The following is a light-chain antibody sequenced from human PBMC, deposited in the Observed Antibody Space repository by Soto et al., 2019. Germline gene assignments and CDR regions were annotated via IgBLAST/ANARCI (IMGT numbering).Light chain of an antibody. Sequence: QSVLTQPASVSGSPGQSITISCPGTSSDVGGYNYVSWYQQHPGKAPKLMIYDVSNRPSGVSNRFSGSKSGNTASLTISGLQAEYVADYYCSSYSSSSSYVFGTGSIVTVL. V-gene: IGLV2-14*01. CDR3: SSYSSSSSYV. CDR1: SSDVGGYNY. J-gene: IGLJ1*01. CDR2: DVS.